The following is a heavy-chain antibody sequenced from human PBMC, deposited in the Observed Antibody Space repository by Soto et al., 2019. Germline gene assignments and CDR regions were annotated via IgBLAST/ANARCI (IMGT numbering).Heavy chain of an antibody. D-gene: IGHD6-13*01. J-gene: IGHJ5*01. CDR3: ARETPYSSSWYSSGWFDY. CDR1: GGTFSSYA. CDR2: IIPIFGTA. V-gene: IGHV1-69*01. Sequence: QVQLVQSGAEVKKPGSSVKVSCKASGGTFSSYAISWVRQAPGQGLEWMGGIIPIFGTANYAQKFQGRVTITADESTSTADMELSSLRSEDTAVYYCARETPYSSSWYSSGWFDYWGQGTLVTVSS.